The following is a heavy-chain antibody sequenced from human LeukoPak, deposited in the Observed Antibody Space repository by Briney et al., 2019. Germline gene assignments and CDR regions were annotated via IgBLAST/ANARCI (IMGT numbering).Heavy chain of an antibody. CDR3: ARLESDWFDP. V-gene: IGHV4-4*09. Sequence: SETLSLTSTVSGGSISSYYWSWIRQPPGKGLEWIGYIYTSGSTNYNPSLKSRVTISVDTSKNQFSLKLSSVTAADTAVYYCARLESDWFDPWGQGTLVTVSS. CDR2: IYTSGST. J-gene: IGHJ5*02. CDR1: GGSISSYY.